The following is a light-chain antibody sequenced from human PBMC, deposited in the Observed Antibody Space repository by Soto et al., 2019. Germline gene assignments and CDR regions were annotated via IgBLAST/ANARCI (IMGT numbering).Light chain of an antibody. Sequence: EIVMTQSPVTLSVSPGERATLSCRASQNISRSLAWYQQKPGQGPSLLIYGTSTRAGGVPARFSGGGSGTDFTLTISSLQPEDFATYYCQQSYSTPITFGQGTRLEIK. J-gene: IGKJ5*01. CDR2: GTS. V-gene: IGKV3-15*01. CDR1: QNISRS. CDR3: QQSYSTPIT.